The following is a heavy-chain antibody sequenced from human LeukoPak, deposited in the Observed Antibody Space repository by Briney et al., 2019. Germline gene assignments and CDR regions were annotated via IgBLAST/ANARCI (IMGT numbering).Heavy chain of an antibody. CDR2: ISGSGGST. CDR3: AKDRCSGGSCYYYYGMDV. Sequence: GGSLRLSCAASGFTFSSYAMSWVRQAPGKGLEWVSAISGSGGSTYYADSVEGRFTISRDNSKTTLYLQMNSLRAEDTAVYYCAKDRCSGGSCYYYYGMDVWGQGTTVTVSS. CDR1: GFTFSSYA. J-gene: IGHJ6*02. D-gene: IGHD2-15*01. V-gene: IGHV3-23*01.